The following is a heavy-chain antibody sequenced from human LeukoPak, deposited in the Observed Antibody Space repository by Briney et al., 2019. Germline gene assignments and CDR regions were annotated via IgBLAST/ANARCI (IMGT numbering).Heavy chain of an antibody. D-gene: IGHD1-14*01. V-gene: IGHV3-7*01. J-gene: IGHJ3*01. CDR3: ARSNPNRNALDL. CDR1: GFTLSSYL. Sequence: GGSLRLSCAASGFTLSSYLMSWVRQAPGGGLEWVANINKDGSEETYLDSVKGRFTVSRDHAKNSLFLQMNSLRGDDTAVYYCARSNPNRNALDLWGQGTMVTISS. CDR2: INKDGSEE.